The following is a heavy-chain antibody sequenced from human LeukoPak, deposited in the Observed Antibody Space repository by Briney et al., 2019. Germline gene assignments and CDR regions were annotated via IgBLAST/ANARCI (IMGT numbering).Heavy chain of an antibody. CDR3: ARERITMVRGAPDYYYYYGMDV. CDR2: IWYDGSNK. CDR1: GFTFSSYG. V-gene: IGHV3-33*01. Sequence: PGGSLRLSCAASGFTFSSYGMHWVRQAPGKGLEWVAVIWYDGSNKYYADSVKGRFTISRDNSKNTLYLQMNSLRAEDTAVYYCARERITMVRGAPDYYYYYGMDVWGQGTTVTVS. D-gene: IGHD3-10*01. J-gene: IGHJ6*02.